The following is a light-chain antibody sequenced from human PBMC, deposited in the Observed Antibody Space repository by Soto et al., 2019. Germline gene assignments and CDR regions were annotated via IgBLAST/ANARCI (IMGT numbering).Light chain of an antibody. V-gene: IGKV3-15*01. CDR3: QQYNKWPLT. CDR1: QSISKN. CDR2: DAS. J-gene: IGKJ4*01. Sequence: ETVMTQSPATLSVSPGERATLSCRASQSISKNLAWYQQKPGQPPRLLIYDASSGATGIPARFSGSGSGTDFTLTISSLQSEDFAVYYCQQYNKWPLTFGGGTRVVIK.